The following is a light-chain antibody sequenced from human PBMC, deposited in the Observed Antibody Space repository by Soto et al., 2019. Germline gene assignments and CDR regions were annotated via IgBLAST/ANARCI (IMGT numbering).Light chain of an antibody. CDR2: GVT. Sequence: QSVLTQPASVSGSPGQSITISCTGVSSDVGNYDLVSWYQQHPDKAPQLIIFGVTKRPSGVSNRFSGSKSGNTASLTISGLQTEFVADYYCCSYSGLSHYVFGTGNKVTVL. J-gene: IGLJ1*01. CDR1: SSDVGNYDL. CDR3: CSYSGLSHYV. V-gene: IGLV2-23*02.